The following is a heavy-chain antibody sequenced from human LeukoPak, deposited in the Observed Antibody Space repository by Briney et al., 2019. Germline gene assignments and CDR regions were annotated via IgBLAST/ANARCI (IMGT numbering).Heavy chain of an antibody. V-gene: IGHV3-7*01. Sequence: GGSLRLSCADSGFTFSRYWMNWVRQAPGEGLEWVANIKHDGSEKYYADFVKGRFTISRDNAKNSLYLQMDSLRAEDTAVYYCARDAGHSGYDLLDYWGQGTLVTVSS. J-gene: IGHJ4*02. CDR1: GFTFSRYW. CDR2: IKHDGSEK. CDR3: ARDAGHSGYDLLDY. D-gene: IGHD5-12*01.